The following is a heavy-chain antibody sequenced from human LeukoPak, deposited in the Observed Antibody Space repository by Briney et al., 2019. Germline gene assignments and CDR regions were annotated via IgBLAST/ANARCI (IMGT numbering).Heavy chain of an antibody. CDR3: ARSSIIAAAGPYYFDY. J-gene: IGHJ4*02. CDR1: GYTFTNYY. V-gene: IGHV1-46*01. D-gene: IGHD6-13*01. CDR2: INPSGGST. Sequence: ASVKVSCKASGYTFTNYYMHWVRQAPGQGLEWMGMINPSGGSTSYAQKFQGRVTMTRDMSTSTVYMELSSLRSEDTAVYYCARSSIIAAAGPYYFDYWGQGTLVTVSS.